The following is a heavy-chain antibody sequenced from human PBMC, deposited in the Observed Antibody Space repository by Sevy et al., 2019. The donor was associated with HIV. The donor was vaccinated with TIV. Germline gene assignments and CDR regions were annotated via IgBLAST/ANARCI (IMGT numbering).Heavy chain of an antibody. CDR2: IRQDGSDK. CDR1: EFTFSRYC. J-gene: IGHJ4*02. D-gene: IGHD3-9*01. Sequence: GGSLRLSCTASEFTFSRYCMSWIRRAPGKGLEWVATIRQDGSDKYYVDSVKGRFTISRDNAESSLYLQMNSVRAGDSAVYYCAGFRAGTFDYWGQGAGTFDYWGQGALVTVSS. CDR3: AGFRAGTFDYWGQGAGTFDY. V-gene: IGHV3-7*03.